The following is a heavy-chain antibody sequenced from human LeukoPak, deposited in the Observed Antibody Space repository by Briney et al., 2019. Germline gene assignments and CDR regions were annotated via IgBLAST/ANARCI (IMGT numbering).Heavy chain of an antibody. V-gene: IGHV3-72*01. CDR1: GFSITDHY. J-gene: IGHJ4*02. CDR2: TRNKPNGYTT. CDR3: TRVRHGDYFDY. D-gene: IGHD4-17*01. Sequence: GGSLRLSCAASGFSITDHYMDWVSQAPGKGLEWVGRTRNKPNGYTTDYGTSVKGRFTVSRDDSENSLYLQMNSLKTEDTAVYYCTRVRHGDYFDYWGQGTLVTVSS.